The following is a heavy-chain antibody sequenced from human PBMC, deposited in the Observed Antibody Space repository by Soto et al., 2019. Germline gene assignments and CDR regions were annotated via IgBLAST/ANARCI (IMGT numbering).Heavy chain of an antibody. CDR2: LSWNSGTI. CDR1: GFTFDDYA. J-gene: IGHJ4*02. Sequence: EVQLVESGGGLVQPGKSLRLSCAASGFTFDDYAMNWVRQVPGKGLEWVSGLSWNSGTIDYEGSVKGRFTISRDHAQNSLHLQMNSLKPEDTAFYYCAKAESSGWYYSLDYWGQGTLVTVSS. V-gene: IGHV3-9*01. D-gene: IGHD6-19*01. CDR3: AKAESSGWYYSLDY.